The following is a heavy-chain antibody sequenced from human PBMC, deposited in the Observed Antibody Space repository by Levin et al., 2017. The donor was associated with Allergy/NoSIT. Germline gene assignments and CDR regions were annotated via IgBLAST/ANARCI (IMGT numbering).Heavy chain of an antibody. V-gene: IGHV3-53*01. D-gene: IGHD5-18*01. J-gene: IGHJ3*02. CDR2: IYSGGST. CDR1: GFTVSSNY. Sequence: PGGSLRLSCAASGFTVSSNYMSWVRQAPGKGLEWVSVIYSGGSTYYADSVKGRFTISRDNSKNTLYLQMNSLRAEDTAVYYCARGGYSYPMGAFDIWGQGTMVTVSS. CDR3: ARGGYSYPMGAFDI.